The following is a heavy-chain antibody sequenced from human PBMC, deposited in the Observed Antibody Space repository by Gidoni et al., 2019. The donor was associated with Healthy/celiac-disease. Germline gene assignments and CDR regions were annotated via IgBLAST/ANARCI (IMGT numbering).Heavy chain of an antibody. CDR2: IWYDGSNK. CDR1: GFTFSSYG. Sequence: QVQLVESGGGVVQPGRSLRLSCAASGFTFSSYGMPWVRQAPGKGLEWVAVIWYDGSNKYYADSVKGRFTISRDNSKNTLYLQMNSLRAEDTAVYYCARETTYGSGSYFDYWGQGTLVTVSS. V-gene: IGHV3-33*01. CDR3: ARETTYGSGSYFDY. D-gene: IGHD3-10*01. J-gene: IGHJ4*02.